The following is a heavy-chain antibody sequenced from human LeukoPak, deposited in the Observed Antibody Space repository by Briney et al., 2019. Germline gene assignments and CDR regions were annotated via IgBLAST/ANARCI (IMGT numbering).Heavy chain of an antibody. CDR2: IKSDGSRT. Sequence: PGGSLRLSCVVSGFTFSSYWMNWVRQAPGKGLVWVSRIKSDGSRTNYADSVKGRFTISRDNAKNTLYMQMNSLRAEDTAVYYCARAAYCGGDCHYNFDYWGQGTLVTVSS. J-gene: IGHJ4*02. CDR3: ARAAYCGGDCHYNFDY. CDR1: GFTFSSYW. D-gene: IGHD2-21*02. V-gene: IGHV3-74*01.